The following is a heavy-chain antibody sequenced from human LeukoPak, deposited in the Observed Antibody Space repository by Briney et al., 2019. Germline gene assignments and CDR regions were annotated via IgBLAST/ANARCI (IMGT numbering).Heavy chain of an antibody. D-gene: IGHD2-2*01. V-gene: IGHV3-33*01. CDR2: IWYDGSNK. Sequence: QPGRSLSLSCAASGSTFSSYGMHWVRQAPGKGLEWVAVIWYDGSNKYYADSVKGRFTISRDNSKNTLYLQMNSLRAEDTAVYYCARGGYCSSTSCYPSWFDPWGQGTLVTVSS. CDR3: ARGGYCSSTSCYPSWFDP. CDR1: GSTFSSYG. J-gene: IGHJ5*02.